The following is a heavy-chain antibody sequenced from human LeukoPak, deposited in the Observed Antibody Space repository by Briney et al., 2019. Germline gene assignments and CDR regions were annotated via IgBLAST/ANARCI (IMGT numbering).Heavy chain of an antibody. CDR1: GGTFSSYA. CDR2: IIPILGTA. Sequence: ASVKVSCKASGGTFSSYAISWVRQAPGQGLEWMGGIIPILGTANYAQKFQGRATITADESTSTAYMELSSLRSEDTAVYYCARDGKTIFGVVTPYNWFDPWGQGTLVTVSS. V-gene: IGHV1-69*13. D-gene: IGHD3-3*01. J-gene: IGHJ5*02. CDR3: ARDGKTIFGVVTPYNWFDP.